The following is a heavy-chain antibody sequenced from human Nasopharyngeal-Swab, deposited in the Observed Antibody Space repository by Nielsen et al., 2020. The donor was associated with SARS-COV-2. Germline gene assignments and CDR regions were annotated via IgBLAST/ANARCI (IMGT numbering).Heavy chain of an antibody. J-gene: IGHJ3*01. CDR1: GFSFSDHL. V-gene: IGHV3-74*03. Sequence: GESLKISCAASGFSFSDHLMHWVRQAPGKGLEWVSRINSDGSSTTYADSVKGRFTISRDNAKNTLYLQMNSLRAEDTAVYYCARVDVHDAFDVWGQGTMVTVSS. CDR3: ARVDVHDAFDV. CDR2: INSDGSST. D-gene: IGHD3-16*01.